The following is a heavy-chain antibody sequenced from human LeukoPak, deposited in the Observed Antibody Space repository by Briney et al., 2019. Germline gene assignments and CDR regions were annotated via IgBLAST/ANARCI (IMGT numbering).Heavy chain of an antibody. CDR1: GYTFTCYG. Sequence: ASVKVSCKASGYTFTCYGISWVRQAPGQGLEWMGWISAYNGNTNYAQRLQGRVTMTTDTSTSTAYMELRSLRSDDTAVYYCARVEVVPAASWFDPWGQGTLVTVSS. J-gene: IGHJ5*02. V-gene: IGHV1-18*01. D-gene: IGHD2-2*01. CDR3: ARVEVVPAASWFDP. CDR2: ISAYNGNT.